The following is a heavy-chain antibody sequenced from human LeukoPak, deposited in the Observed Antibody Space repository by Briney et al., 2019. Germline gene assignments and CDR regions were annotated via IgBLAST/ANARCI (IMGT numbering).Heavy chain of an antibody. CDR2: IYPGDSDT. CDR3: ARIADIVVVPAAMAFDY. V-gene: IGHV5-51*01. D-gene: IGHD2-2*01. J-gene: IGHJ4*02. Sequence: GESLKISCKGSGYSFTSYWIGWVRQMPGNGLEWMGIIYPGDSDTRYSPSFQGQVTISADKSISTAYLQWSSLKASDTAMYYCARIADIVVVPAAMAFDYWGQGTLVTVSS. CDR1: GYSFTSYW.